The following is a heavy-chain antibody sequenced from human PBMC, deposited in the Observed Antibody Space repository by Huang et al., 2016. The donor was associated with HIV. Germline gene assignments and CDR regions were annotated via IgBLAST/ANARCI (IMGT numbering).Heavy chain of an antibody. Sequence: QPRLQESGPGLVMPSETLSLTCTVSGVSVTRSPWYWVWVRQSPGKGLEWIASSNYDGSTYYKSSHKSRLTTSLDTSKNQFSLKLTSVTAADMAVYFCARDIAIFGEPLDSWGQGTAVTVSS. CDR2: SNYDGST. D-gene: IGHD3-3*01. CDR1: GVSVTRSPWY. J-gene: IGHJ4*02. CDR3: ARDIAIFGEPLDS. V-gene: IGHV4-39*01.